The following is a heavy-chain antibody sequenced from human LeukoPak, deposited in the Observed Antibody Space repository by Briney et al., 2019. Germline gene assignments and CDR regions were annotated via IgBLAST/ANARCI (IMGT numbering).Heavy chain of an antibody. V-gene: IGHV4-61*01. CDR3: ARAVRSMVRGVINYYGMDV. J-gene: IGHJ6*02. D-gene: IGHD3-10*01. CDR1: GGSVSSGSYY. Sequence: ETLSLTCTVSGGSVSSGSYYWSWIRQPPGKGLEWIGYIYYSGSTNYNPSLKGRVTISVDTSKNQFSLKLSSVTAADTAVYYCARAVRSMVRGVINYYGMDVWGQGTTVTVSS. CDR2: IYYSGST.